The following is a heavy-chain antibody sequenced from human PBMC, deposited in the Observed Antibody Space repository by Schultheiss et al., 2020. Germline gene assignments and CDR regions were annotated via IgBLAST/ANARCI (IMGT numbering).Heavy chain of an antibody. Sequence: GGSLRLSCAASGFSITGFWMSWVRQAPGKGLEWVANIKQDGSEKYYVDSVKGRFSISRDNAKNSLYLQMNSLRAEDTAVYYCSRVTENSIVRGVITAYYMDVWGKGTTVTVSS. CDR2: IKQDGSEK. D-gene: IGHD3-10*01. CDR1: GFSITGFW. V-gene: IGHV3-7*01. CDR3: SRVTENSIVRGVITAYYMDV. J-gene: IGHJ6*03.